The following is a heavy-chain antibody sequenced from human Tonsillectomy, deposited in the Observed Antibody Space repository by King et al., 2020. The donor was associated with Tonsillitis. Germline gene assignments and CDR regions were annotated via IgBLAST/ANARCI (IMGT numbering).Heavy chain of an antibody. D-gene: IGHD2/OR15-2a*01. CDR2: ISSSSSTI. CDR1: GFTFSSYS. J-gene: IGHJ4*02. Sequence: VQLVESGGGLVQPGGSLRLSCAASGFTFSSYSMNWVRQAPGKGLEWVSYISSSSSTIYYADSVKGRYTISRDNAKNSLYLQMNSLRDEDTAVYYCASYSGGSVTTFFYYFDYWGQGTLVTVSS. CDR3: ASYSGGSVTTFFYYFDY. V-gene: IGHV3-48*02.